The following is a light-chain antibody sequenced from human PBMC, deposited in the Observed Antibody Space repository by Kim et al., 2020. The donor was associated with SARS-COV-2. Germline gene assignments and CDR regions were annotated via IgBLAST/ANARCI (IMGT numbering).Light chain of an antibody. CDR3: NSRDSSGNHWV. V-gene: IGLV3-19*01. CDR1: SLRSYY. Sequence: ALGQTVRITCQGDSLRSYYASWYQQKPGQAPVLVIYGKNNRPSGIPVRFSGSSSGNTASLTITGAQAEDEADYYCNSRDSSGNHWVFGGGTQLTVL. J-gene: IGLJ3*02. CDR2: GKN.